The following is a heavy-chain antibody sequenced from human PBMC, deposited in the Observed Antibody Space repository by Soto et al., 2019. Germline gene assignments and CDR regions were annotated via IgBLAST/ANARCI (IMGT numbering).Heavy chain of an antibody. CDR3: ARAPQTTVPYYFDY. Sequence: QVQLQESGPGLVKPSQTLSLTCTVSGGSISSGDYFWSWIRQHPGKGLAWIEYIYYSGSPYYNPSLKRPITNSVETSKTQFSLKLSSVTAADTAVYYCARAPQTTVPYYFDYWGQETLVTVSS. D-gene: IGHD4-17*01. V-gene: IGHV4-31*01. J-gene: IGHJ4*02. CDR1: GGSISSGDYF. CDR2: IYYSGSP.